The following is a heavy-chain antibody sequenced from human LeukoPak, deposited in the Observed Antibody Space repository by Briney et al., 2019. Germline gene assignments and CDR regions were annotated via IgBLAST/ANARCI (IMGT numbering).Heavy chain of an antibody. CDR1: GGSFSGYY. CDR2: INHSGST. J-gene: IGHJ4*02. Sequence: SETLSLTCAVYGGSFSGYYWSWIRQPPGKGLEWIGEINHSGSTNYNPSLKSRVTISVDTSKNQFSLKLSSVTAADTAVYYCARGGFFGGSYYVLLFDYWGQGTLVTVSS. D-gene: IGHD1-26*01. V-gene: IGHV4-34*01. CDR3: ARGGFFGGSYYVLLFDY.